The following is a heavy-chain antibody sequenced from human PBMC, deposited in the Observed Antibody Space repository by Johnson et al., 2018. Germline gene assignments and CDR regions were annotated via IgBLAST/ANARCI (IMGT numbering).Heavy chain of an antibody. CDR1: GFTFSSYG. CDR2: ISFDGRNK. J-gene: IGHJ6*03. D-gene: IGHD6-6*01. CDR3: AKEGSSSSFYNYYYMDV. Sequence: QVQLVQAGGGVVQPGRSLRLSCAASGFTFSSYGMHWVRQAPGKGLEWVAVISFDGRNKYYTDSVQGRFTISRADSKNTLFLHMNSLRAEDTAVYYCAKEGSSSSFYNYYYMDVWGKGTTVTVSS. V-gene: IGHV3-30*18.